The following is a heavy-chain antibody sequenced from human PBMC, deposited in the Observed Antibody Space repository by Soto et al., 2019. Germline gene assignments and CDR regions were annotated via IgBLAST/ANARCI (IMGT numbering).Heavy chain of an antibody. D-gene: IGHD3-16*02. CDR1: GGSVSSGGHS. V-gene: IGHV4-30-2*06. CDR2: IYQSEYA. J-gene: IGHJ4*02. CDR3: ARGDTRLGELSHNF. Sequence: QLQLQESGSGHVKPSETLSVTCVVSGGSVSSGGHSWSWIRQSPGKGLEWVGSIYQSEYAYYSPSLRSRVAISVDRSSNQVSLRMTSMTAADTAIYYCARGDTRLGELSHNFWGQGTLVTVSS.